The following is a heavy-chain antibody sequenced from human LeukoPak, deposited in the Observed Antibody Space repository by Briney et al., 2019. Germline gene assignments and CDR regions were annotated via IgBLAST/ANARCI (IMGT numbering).Heavy chain of an antibody. D-gene: IGHD2-15*01. CDR1: GASISGNY. J-gene: IGHJ5*02. Sequence: SETLSLTCSVSGASISGNYWSWIRQPPGKGLEYIGCIHYTGSTNYNPSLKNRVAISVDTSKNQFSLNLTPVTAADTALYYCARGGGTYLNWFDLWGQGTLVTVSS. CDR3: ARGGGTYLNWFDL. V-gene: IGHV4-59*01. CDR2: IHYTGST.